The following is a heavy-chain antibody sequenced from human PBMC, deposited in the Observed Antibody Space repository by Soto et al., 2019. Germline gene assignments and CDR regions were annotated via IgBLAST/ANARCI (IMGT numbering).Heavy chain of an antibody. Sequence: PGGSLRLSCAASGFTFSSNAMSWVRQAPGKGLEWVSGISSSGGNTYYADSVKGRFTISRDNSKNMLYLQMNNLRAEDTAVYYCAKAQGGSYFDYWGQGTLVTVSS. CDR3: AKAQGGSYFDY. J-gene: IGHJ4*02. D-gene: IGHD2-15*01. V-gene: IGHV3-23*01. CDR1: GFTFSSNA. CDR2: ISSSGGNT.